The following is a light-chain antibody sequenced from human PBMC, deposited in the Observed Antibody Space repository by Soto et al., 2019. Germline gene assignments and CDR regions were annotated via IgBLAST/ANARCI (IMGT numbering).Light chain of an antibody. CDR3: QQYYSTLLT. J-gene: IGKJ5*01. CDR2: GAS. Sequence: EVVMTQSPATLSVSPGERATVSCRASQSIGTNLAWYQQKPGQAPRLLIHGASSRATGIPDRFSGSGSGTDFTLTISSLQAEDVAVYYCQQYYSTLLTFGQGTRLEIK. CDR1: QSIGTN. V-gene: IGKV3D-15*01.